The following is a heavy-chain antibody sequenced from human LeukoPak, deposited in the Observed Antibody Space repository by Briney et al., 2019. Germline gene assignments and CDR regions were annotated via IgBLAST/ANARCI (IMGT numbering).Heavy chain of an antibody. CDR3: ARVDRTIWFGELCY. CDR1: GGTFTSYA. J-gene: IGHJ4*02. V-gene: IGHV1-69*13. D-gene: IGHD3-10*01. CDR2: IIPIFGTA. Sequence: SVKVACKASGGTFTSYAISWVRQAPGQGLEWMGGIIPIFGTANYAQKFQGRVTITADESTSTAYMELSSLRSEDTAVYYCARVDRTIWFGELCYWGQGTLVTVSS.